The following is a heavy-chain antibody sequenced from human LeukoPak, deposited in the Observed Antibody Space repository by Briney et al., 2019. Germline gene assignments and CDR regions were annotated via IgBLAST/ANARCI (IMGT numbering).Heavy chain of an antibody. CDR1: GGSISSYY. Sequence: PSETLSLTCTVSGGSISSYYWSWIRQPPGKGLEWIGYIYYSGSTNYKPSLKSRVTISVDTSKNQFSLKLSSVTAADTAVYYCASSTSSSWYGDAFDIWGQGTMVTVSS. D-gene: IGHD6-13*01. V-gene: IGHV4-59*08. J-gene: IGHJ3*02. CDR3: ASSTSSSWYGDAFDI. CDR2: IYYSGST.